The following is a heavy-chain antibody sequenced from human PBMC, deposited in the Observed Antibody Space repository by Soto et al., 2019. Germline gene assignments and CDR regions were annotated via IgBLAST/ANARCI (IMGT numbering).Heavy chain of an antibody. CDR1: GGSIGTYY. CDR3: ARESAGSHKNNWFDP. D-gene: IGHD3-10*01. J-gene: IGHJ5*02. Sequence: SETLSLTCTVSGGSIGTYYWSWIRQSPGKGMEWIGYIHHSGSTYYNPSLESRLTMSVDTSRNQLLLQLNSVTAADTAIYYCARESAGSHKNNWFDPWGQGTLVTVS. V-gene: IGHV4-59*13. CDR2: IHHSGST.